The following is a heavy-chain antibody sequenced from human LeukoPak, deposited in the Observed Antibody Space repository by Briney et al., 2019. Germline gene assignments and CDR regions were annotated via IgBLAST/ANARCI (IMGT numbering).Heavy chain of an antibody. D-gene: IGHD5-18*01. J-gene: IGHJ4*02. CDR3: ARGYSYGYFDS. Sequence: PSKTLSLTCTVSGGSISSGGYYWTWIRQDPGKGLEWIGYIYYTGSTYYNPSLRSRVTISVDTSKNQFSLKLSSVTAADTAVYFCARGYSYGYFDSWGQGTLVTVSS. CDR2: IYYTGST. V-gene: IGHV4-31*03. CDR1: GGSISSGGYY.